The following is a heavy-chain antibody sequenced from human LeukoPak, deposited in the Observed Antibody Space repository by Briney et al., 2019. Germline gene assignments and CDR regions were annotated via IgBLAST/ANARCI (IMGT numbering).Heavy chain of an antibody. D-gene: IGHD6-6*01. CDR2: INPNSGGT. V-gene: IGHV1-2*02. CDR3: ARGSSIAARPYDY. J-gene: IGHJ4*02. Sequence: ASVKVSCKASGYTFTSYDINWVRQAPGQGLEWMGWINPNSGGTNYAQKFQGRVTMTRDTSISTAYMELSRLRSDDTAVYYCARGSSIAARPYDYWGQGTLVTVSS. CDR1: GYTFTSYD.